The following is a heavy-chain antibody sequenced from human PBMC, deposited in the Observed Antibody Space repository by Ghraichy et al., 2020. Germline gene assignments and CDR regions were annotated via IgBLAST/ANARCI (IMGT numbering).Heavy chain of an antibody. J-gene: IGHJ6*02. Sequence: GGSLRLSCAASGFSVSNNYMNWVRQAPGKGLEWVSVTYSGGSTKYADSVKGRFTISRDISENTLYLQMNSLRAEDTAVYYCARDVRVYGMDVWGQGTTVTVSS. V-gene: IGHV3-53*01. CDR1: GFSVSNNY. D-gene: IGHD3-10*02. CDR2: TYSGGST. CDR3: ARDVRVYGMDV.